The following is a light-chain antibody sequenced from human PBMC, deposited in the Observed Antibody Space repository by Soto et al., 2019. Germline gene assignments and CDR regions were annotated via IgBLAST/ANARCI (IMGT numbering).Light chain of an antibody. V-gene: IGLV1-51*01. CDR3: GTWDSSLSAYV. CDR2: DNN. Sequence: QSVLTQPLSASASPGQRVTISCSGGSSNIGNNYVSWYQQLPGTAPKLLIYDNNKRPSGIPDRFSGSKSGTSATLGITGLQTGDEADYYCGTWDSSLSAYVFGTGTKVTVL. CDR1: SSNIGNNY. J-gene: IGLJ1*01.